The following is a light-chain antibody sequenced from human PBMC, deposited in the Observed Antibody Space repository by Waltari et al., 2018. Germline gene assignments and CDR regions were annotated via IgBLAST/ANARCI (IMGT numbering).Light chain of an antibody. CDR1: QSIGRW. Sequence: EIRMTQSPSALSASVGDTVIVTCRASQSIGRWLAWYQQKPGKAPKLLIFEASNLETGVPSRFSGSGSETDFTLTISSLQPDDFATYYCQQYNDYLGTFGQGTRVEIK. CDR2: EAS. J-gene: IGKJ1*01. CDR3: QQYNDYLGT. V-gene: IGKV1-5*03.